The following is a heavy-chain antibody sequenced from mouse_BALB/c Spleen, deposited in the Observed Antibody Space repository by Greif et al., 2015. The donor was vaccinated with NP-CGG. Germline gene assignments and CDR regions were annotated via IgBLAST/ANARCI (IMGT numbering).Heavy chain of an antibody. D-gene: IGHD2-3*01. J-gene: IGHJ2*01. CDR1: GYTFTDYN. CDR3: ARLYDGYPLFDY. Sequence: EVQLQQSGPELVKPGASVKISCKASGYTFTDYNMHWVKQSHGKSLEWIGYIYPYNGGTGYNQKFKSKATLTVDNSSSTAYMELRSLTSEDSAVYYCARLYDGYPLFDYWGQGTTLTVSS. V-gene: IGHV1S29*02. CDR2: IYPYNGGT.